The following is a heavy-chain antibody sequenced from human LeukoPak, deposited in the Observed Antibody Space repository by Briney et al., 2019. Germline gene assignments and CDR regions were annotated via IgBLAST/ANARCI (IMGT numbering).Heavy chain of an antibody. D-gene: IGHD5-18*01. CDR3: ARRGGYSYHTPRYYYMDV. CDR2: IYPGDSDT. Sequence: GESLKISCKGSGYSFTSYWIGWVRQMPGKGLEWMGIIYPGDSDTRYSPSFQGQVTISADKSISTAYLQWSSLKASDTAMYYCARRGGYSYHTPRYYYMDVWGKGTTVTVSS. CDR1: GYSFTSYW. J-gene: IGHJ6*03. V-gene: IGHV5-51*01.